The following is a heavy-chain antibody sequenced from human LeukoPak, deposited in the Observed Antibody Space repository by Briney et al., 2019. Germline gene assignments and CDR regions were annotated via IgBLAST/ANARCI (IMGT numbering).Heavy chain of an antibody. CDR1: GYTFTSYD. Sequence: ASVKVSCKASGYTFTSYDINWVRQATGQGLEWVGWMNPNSGNTGYAQKFQGRVTMTRNTSISTAYMELSSLRSEDTAVYYCARGRWSTSSNWFDPWDQGTLVTVSS. J-gene: IGHJ5*02. D-gene: IGHD2-2*01. CDR2: MNPNSGNT. V-gene: IGHV1-8*01. CDR3: ARGRWSTSSNWFDP.